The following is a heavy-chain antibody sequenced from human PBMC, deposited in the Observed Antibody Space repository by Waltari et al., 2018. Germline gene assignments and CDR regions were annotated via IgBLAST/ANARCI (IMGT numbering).Heavy chain of an antibody. J-gene: IGHJ4*02. CDR3: AGSYCSGGSCYSSVDY. Sequence: QVQLQESGPGLVKPSETLSLTCAVSGYSISSGYYWGWIRQPPGKGLEWIGSIYHSGGTYYNPSLKSRVTISVDTSKNQFALKRSSVTAGDTAVYYCAGSYCSGGSCYSSVDYWGQGTLVTVSS. CDR2: IYHSGGT. CDR1: GYSISSGYY. D-gene: IGHD2-15*01. V-gene: IGHV4-38-2*01.